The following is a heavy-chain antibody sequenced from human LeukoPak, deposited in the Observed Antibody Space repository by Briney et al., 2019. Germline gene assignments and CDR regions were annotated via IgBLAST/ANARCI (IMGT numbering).Heavy chain of an antibody. CDR1: GGSISSSNYY. V-gene: IGHV4-39*07. Sequence: SETLSLTCTVSGGSISSSNYYWGWIRQPPGKGLEWIGNVYYDGSTFYNPSLKSRLTISGDTSKNQFSLRLSSVTAADTAVYYCARGTWSSSIDYWGQGTLVTVSS. D-gene: IGHD6-6*01. CDR2: VYYDGST. CDR3: ARGTWSSSIDY. J-gene: IGHJ4*02.